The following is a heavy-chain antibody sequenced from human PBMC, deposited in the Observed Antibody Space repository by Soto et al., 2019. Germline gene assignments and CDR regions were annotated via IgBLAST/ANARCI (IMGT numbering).Heavy chain of an antibody. CDR3: ARDGVNGGLRGREPCDP. V-gene: IGHV1-69*08. CDR1: GGTFSSYT. D-gene: IGHD1-26*01. CDR2: IIPSLGIA. J-gene: IGHJ5*02. Sequence: QVQLVQSGAEVKKPGSSVKVSCKASGGTFSSYTISWVRQAPGQRLEWTGRIIPSLGIATYAQKFQGRVTITAGEATSTADMELRRVRWEGRAVYYWARDGVNGGLRGREPCDPWGEGTLVGVSS.